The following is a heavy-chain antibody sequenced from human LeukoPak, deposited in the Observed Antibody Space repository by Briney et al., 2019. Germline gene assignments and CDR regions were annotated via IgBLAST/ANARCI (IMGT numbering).Heavy chain of an antibody. Sequence: PGGSLRLSCAASRSMFSSYWMSWVRQAPGKGLEWVANIKEDGSEQYYVDSVKGRFTISRDNAKNSLYLQMNSLRVDDTAVYFCASRDPCSGGRCYALGYWGQGTLVTVSS. CDR2: IKEDGSEQ. D-gene: IGHD2-15*01. J-gene: IGHJ4*02. V-gene: IGHV3-7*03. CDR3: ASRDPCSGGRCYALGY. CDR1: RSMFSSYW.